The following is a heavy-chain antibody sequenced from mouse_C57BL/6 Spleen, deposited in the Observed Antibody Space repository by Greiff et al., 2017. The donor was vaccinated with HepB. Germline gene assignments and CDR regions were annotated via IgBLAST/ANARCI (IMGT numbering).Heavy chain of an antibody. J-gene: IGHJ1*03. V-gene: IGHV5-17*01. CDR1: GFTFSDYG. CDR2: ISSGSSTI. CDR3: ARAWYGSSYWYFDV. Sequence: EVMLVESGGGLVKPGGSLKLSCAASGFTFSDYGMHWVRQAPEKGLEWVAYISSGSSTIYYADTVKGRFTISRDNAKNTLFLQMTSLRSEDTAMYYCARAWYGSSYWYFDVWGTGTTVTVSS. D-gene: IGHD1-1*01.